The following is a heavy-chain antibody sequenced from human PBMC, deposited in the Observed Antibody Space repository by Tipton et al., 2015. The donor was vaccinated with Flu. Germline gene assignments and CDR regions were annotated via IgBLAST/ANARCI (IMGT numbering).Heavy chain of an antibody. Sequence: TLSLTCAVSGGSGGSISSYYWSWIRQPAGKGLEWIGRIYTSGSTNYNPSLKSRVTMSVDTSKNQFSLKLSSVTAADTAVYYCAGASGVDDYWGQGTLVTVSS. CDR2: IYTSGST. V-gene: IGHV4-4*07. D-gene: IGHD3-3*01. CDR1: GGSGGSISSYY. J-gene: IGHJ4*02. CDR3: AGASGVDDY.